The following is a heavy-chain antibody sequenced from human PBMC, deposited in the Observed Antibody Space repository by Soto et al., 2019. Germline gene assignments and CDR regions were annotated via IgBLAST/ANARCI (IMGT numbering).Heavy chain of an antibody. Sequence: GGALRLSCAGSGFTFRNNGMHWVRQAPGKGLEWVANIRQDGGAQYYVDSVKGRFTISRDNAKNSMYLQMDSLRVEDTAVYYCVRGGHGSGSYLGSSWGQGILVTVSS. CDR1: GFTFRNNG. V-gene: IGHV3-7*03. CDR3: VRGGHGSGSYLGSS. J-gene: IGHJ5*02. D-gene: IGHD3-10*01. CDR2: IRQDGGAQ.